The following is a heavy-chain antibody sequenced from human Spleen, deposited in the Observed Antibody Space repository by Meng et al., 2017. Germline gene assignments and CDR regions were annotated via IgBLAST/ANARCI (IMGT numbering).Heavy chain of an antibody. Sequence: VQLQESCPGLVRPSATLSLTCTVSGGSVSSGSYYWSWIRQPPGKGLEWIGYIYYSGSTNYNPSLKSRVTISVDTSKNQFSLKLSSVTAADTAVYYCARLTGRYYFDYWGQGTLVTVSS. CDR3: ARLTGRYYFDY. V-gene: IGHV4-61*01. D-gene: IGHD1-26*01. J-gene: IGHJ4*02. CDR2: IYYSGST. CDR1: GGSVSSGSYY.